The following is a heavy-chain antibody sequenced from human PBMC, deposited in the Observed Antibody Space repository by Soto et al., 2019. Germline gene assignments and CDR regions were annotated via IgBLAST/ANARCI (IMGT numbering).Heavy chain of an antibody. D-gene: IGHD6-13*01. CDR3: ARDPAVSTIAAAGTDYYYGMDV. Sequence: SETLSLTCTVSGGSVSSGSYYWSWIRQHPGKGLEWIGYIYYSGSTYYNPSLKSRVTISVDTSKNQFSLKLSSVTAADTAVYYCARDPAVSTIAAAGTDYYYGMDVWGQGTTVTVSS. J-gene: IGHJ6*02. CDR2: IYYSGST. V-gene: IGHV4-31*03. CDR1: GGSVSSGSYY.